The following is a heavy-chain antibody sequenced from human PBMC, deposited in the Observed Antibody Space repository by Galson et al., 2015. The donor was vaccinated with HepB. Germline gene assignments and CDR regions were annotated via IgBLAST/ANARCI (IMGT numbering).Heavy chain of an antibody. D-gene: IGHD4-17*01. CDR2: INSDGSST. CDR1: GFTFSSYW. Sequence: SLRLSCAASGFTFSSYWMHWVRQAPGKGLVWVSRINSDGSSTSYADSVKGRFTISRDNAKNTLYLQMNSLRAEDTAVYYCASLTVPRNTIDYWGQGTLVTVSS. V-gene: IGHV3-74*01. CDR3: ASLTVPRNTIDY. J-gene: IGHJ4*02.